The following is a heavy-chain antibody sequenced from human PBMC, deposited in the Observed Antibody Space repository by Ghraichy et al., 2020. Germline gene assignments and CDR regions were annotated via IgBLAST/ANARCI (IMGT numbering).Heavy chain of an antibody. CDR3: AREGPGGMIDY. D-gene: IGHD3-10*01. CDR1: GYSFSSYE. Sequence: GGSLRLSCAASGYSFSSYEMNWVRQAPGEGPEWVAYISSIGNTIYYADSVKGRFTISRDNAKNSLYLQMNSLRAEDTAVYYCAREGPGGMIDYWGQGTLVTVSS. CDR2: ISSIGNTI. V-gene: IGHV3-48*03. J-gene: IGHJ4*02.